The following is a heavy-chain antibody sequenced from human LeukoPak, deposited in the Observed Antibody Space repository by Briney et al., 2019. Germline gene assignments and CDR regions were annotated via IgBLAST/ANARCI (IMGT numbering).Heavy chain of an antibody. CDR3: ATYSSSWYPTSYYFDY. J-gene: IGHJ4*02. Sequence: SVKVSCKASGGTFSSYAISWVRQAPGQGLEWMGGIIPIFGTANYAQKFQGRVTIIADESTSTAYMELSSLRSEDTAVYYCATYSSSWYPTSYYFDYWGQGTLVTVSS. D-gene: IGHD6-13*01. CDR2: IIPIFGTA. CDR1: GGTFSSYA. V-gene: IGHV1-69*13.